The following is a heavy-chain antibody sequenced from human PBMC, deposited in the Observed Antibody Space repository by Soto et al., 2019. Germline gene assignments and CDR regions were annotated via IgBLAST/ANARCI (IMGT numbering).Heavy chain of an antibody. J-gene: IGHJ4*02. CDR1: GFTFSSYW. CDR3: ARANVPAAIWGDYDVKYYFDY. Sequence: GGSLRLSCAASGFTFSSYWMHWVRQAPGKGLVWVSRINSDGSSTSYADSVKGRFTISRANAKNTLYLQMNSLRAEDTAVYYCARANVPAAIWGDYDVKYYFDYWGQGTLVTVSS. V-gene: IGHV3-74*01. D-gene: IGHD2-2*01. CDR2: INSDGSST.